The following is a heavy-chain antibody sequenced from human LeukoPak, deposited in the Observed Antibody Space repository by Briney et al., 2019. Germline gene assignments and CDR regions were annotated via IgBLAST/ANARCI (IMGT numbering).Heavy chain of an antibody. D-gene: IGHD6-13*01. Sequence: PSETLSLTCTVSGGSISSSTYYWGWIRQPPGKGLEWIGNIYYGGSTYYNPSLKSRVTISVDTSKNQFSLKLSSVTAADTAVYYCARGAYSSSSYWFDPWGQGTLVTVSSGMDVWGQGTTVTVSS. CDR2: IYYGGST. V-gene: IGHV4-39*01. CDR1: GGSISSSTYY. J-gene: IGHJ6*02. CDR3: ARGAYSSSSYWFDPWGQGTLVTVSSGMDV.